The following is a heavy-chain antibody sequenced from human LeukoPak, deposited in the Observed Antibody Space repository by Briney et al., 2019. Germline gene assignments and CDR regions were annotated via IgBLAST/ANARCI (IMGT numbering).Heavy chain of an antibody. CDR3: ARAAGYCSSTSCKGFDY. Sequence: RGSLRLSCAASGFTFSSYAMHWVRHAPGKGLEYVSAISSNVGSTYYANSVKGRFTISRDNSKNTLYLQMGSLRAEDMAVYYCARAAGYCSSTSCKGFDYWGQGTLVTVSS. V-gene: IGHV3-64*01. CDR2: ISSNVGST. J-gene: IGHJ4*02. D-gene: IGHD2-2*01. CDR1: GFTFSSYA.